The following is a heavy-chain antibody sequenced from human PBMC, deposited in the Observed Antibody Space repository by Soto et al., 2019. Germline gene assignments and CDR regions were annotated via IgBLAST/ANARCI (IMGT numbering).Heavy chain of an antibody. Sequence: QLQLQESGPGLVKPSETLSLTCTVSGGSISSSSYYWGWIRQPPGKGMEWIGSIYYSGSTSYNPSLKSRVPISVDTSQNQFSLKLSSVTAADTAVYYCATLWFGESPYWGQGTLVTVSS. CDR1: GGSISSSSYY. D-gene: IGHD3-10*01. J-gene: IGHJ4*02. CDR3: ATLWFGESPY. V-gene: IGHV4-39*01. CDR2: IYYSGST.